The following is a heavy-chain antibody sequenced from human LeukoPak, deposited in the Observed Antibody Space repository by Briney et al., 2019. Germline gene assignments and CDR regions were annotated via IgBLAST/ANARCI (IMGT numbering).Heavy chain of an antibody. J-gene: IGHJ5*02. CDR1: GYRFTDYW. CDR2: VYPADSAA. V-gene: IGHV5-51*01. CDR3: ARVPEPGSLANYFDP. Sequence: GESLKISCEASGYRFTDYWIAWVRQMSGKGLEWMGSVYPADSAARYSPPFQGHVAMSVDKSINTAYLQWNSLKASDTATYYCARVPEPGSLANYFDPWGQGTLVTVSS. D-gene: IGHD3-16*01.